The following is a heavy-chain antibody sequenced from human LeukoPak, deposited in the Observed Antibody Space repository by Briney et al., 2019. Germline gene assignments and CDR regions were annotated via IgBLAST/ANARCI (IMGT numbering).Heavy chain of an antibody. D-gene: IGHD1-26*01. J-gene: IGHJ4*02. Sequence: SETLSLTCTVSGYSISSGFYWGWVRQPPRKGLEWIGNIYYSGSTYYNASLQSRVTISIDTSKNQFSLRLSSVTAADTAMYFCAKSGGYGLIDYWGQGTLATVSS. V-gene: IGHV4-38-2*02. CDR2: IYYSGST. CDR3: AKSGGYGLIDY. CDR1: GYSISSGFY.